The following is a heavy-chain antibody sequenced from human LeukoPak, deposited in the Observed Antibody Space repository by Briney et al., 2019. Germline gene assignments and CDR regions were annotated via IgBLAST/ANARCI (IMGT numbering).Heavy chain of an antibody. Sequence: GGSLRLSCTASGFTFSSYAMTWVRQAPGKGLQWVSSISANSGSSYDADSVKGRFTISRDNSKNTLFLQMNSLRVEDTAVYFCARAQTWRTFDYWGQGALVSVSS. V-gene: IGHV3-23*01. CDR1: GFTFSSYA. J-gene: IGHJ4*02. D-gene: IGHD5-12*01. CDR3: ARAQTWRTFDY. CDR2: ISANSGSS.